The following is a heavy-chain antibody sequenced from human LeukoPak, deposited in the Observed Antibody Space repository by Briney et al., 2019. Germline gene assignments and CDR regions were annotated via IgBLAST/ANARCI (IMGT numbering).Heavy chain of an antibody. V-gene: IGHV3-15*01. Sequence: GGSLRLSCAASGFTFSNAWMSWVRQAPVKGLEWVGRIKSKTDGGTTDYAAPVKGRFTISRDDSKNTLYLQMNSLKTEDTAVYYCSTGRQQLVFDYWGQGTLVVVSS. CDR2: IKSKTDGGTT. CDR1: GFTFSNAW. D-gene: IGHD6-13*01. J-gene: IGHJ4*02. CDR3: STGRQQLVFDY.